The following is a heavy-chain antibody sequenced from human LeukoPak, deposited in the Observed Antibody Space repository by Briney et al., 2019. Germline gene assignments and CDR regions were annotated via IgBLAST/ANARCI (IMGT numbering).Heavy chain of an antibody. V-gene: IGHV3-21*01. D-gene: IGHD3-3*01. CDR1: GFTFSRYT. CDR3: ASTIFGLIAL. CDR2: ISSSGTYI. Sequence: GGSLRLSCAASGFTFSRYTMNWVRQAPGKGLEWVSSISSSGTYIFYAESVKGRFTISRDNAKNSLYPQMNSLRVGDTAVYYCASTIFGLIALWGQGTLVTVSS. J-gene: IGHJ4*02.